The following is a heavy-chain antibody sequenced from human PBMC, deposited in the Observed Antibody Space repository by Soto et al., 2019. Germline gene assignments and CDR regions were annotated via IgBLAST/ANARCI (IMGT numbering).Heavy chain of an antibody. CDR3: TTSNLGVDF. J-gene: IGHJ4*02. Sequence: EVQLVESGGGLVKPGGSLRLSCAAWGLIFRDVWMTWVRQAPGKGLEWVGRIKTKPDDGTIDYAAPVRGRFTISRDDSKNTLYLQMTSLTPDDTGVYYCTTSNLGVDFWGPGTLVTFSS. CDR2: IKTKPDDGTI. D-gene: IGHD1-1*01. CDR1: GLIFRDVW. V-gene: IGHV3-15*01.